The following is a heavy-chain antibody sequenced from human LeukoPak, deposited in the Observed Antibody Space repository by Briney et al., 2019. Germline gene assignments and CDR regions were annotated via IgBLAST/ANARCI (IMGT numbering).Heavy chain of an antibody. CDR2: IYPGDSDT. J-gene: IGHJ6*02. CDR1: GYSFTSYW. V-gene: IGHV5-51*01. Sequence: GESLKISCKGSGYSFTSYWIGWVRQMPGKGLEWMGIIYPGDSDTRYSPSFQGQVTISADKSISTAYLQWSSLKASDTAMYYCARLVVAAAGTKNYYYYYGMDVWSQGTTVTVSS. CDR3: ARLVVAAAGTKNYYYYYGMDV. D-gene: IGHD6-13*01.